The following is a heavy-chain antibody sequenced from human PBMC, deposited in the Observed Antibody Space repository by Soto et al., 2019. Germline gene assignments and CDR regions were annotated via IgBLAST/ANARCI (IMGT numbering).Heavy chain of an antibody. J-gene: IGHJ5*02. CDR2: IYYSGST. V-gene: IGHV4-30-4*01. Sequence: SETLSLTCTVSGGSISSGDYCWSWIRQPPGKGLEWIGYIYYSGSTYYNPSLKSRVTISVDTSKNQFSLKLSSVTAADTAVYYCARVVYSSSKRFLARWFDPWGQGTLVTVSS. CDR1: GGSISSGDYC. D-gene: IGHD6-6*01. CDR3: ARVVYSSSKRFLARWFDP.